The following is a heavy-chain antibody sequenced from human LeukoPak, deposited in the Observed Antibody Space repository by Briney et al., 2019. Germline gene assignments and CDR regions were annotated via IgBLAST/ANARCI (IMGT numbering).Heavy chain of an antibody. J-gene: IGHJ6*03. D-gene: IGHD3-10*01. CDR3: ARRVDGGPNDYYYYYYMDV. CDR2: INPNSGGT. Sequence: ASVKVSCKASGYTFTGYYMHWVRQAPGQGLEWMGWINPNSGGTNYTQKFQGRVTMTRDTSISTAYMELSRLRSDDTTVYYCARRVDGGPNDYYYYYYMDVWGKGTTVTISS. CDR1: GYTFTGYY. V-gene: IGHV1-2*02.